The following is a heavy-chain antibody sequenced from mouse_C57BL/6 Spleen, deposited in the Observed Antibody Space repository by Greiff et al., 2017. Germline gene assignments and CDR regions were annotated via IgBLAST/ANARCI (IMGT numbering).Heavy chain of an antibody. J-gene: IGHJ4*01. Sequence: VQLQQSGPELVKPGASVKISCKASGYTFTDYYMNWVKQSHGKSLEWIGDINPNNGGTSYNQKFKGKATLTVDKSSSTAYMELRSLTSEDSAVYYWARRDPTVVARDYAMDYWGQGTSVTVSS. CDR3: ARRDPTVVARDYAMDY. V-gene: IGHV1-26*01. CDR1: GYTFTDYY. D-gene: IGHD1-1*01. CDR2: INPNNGGT.